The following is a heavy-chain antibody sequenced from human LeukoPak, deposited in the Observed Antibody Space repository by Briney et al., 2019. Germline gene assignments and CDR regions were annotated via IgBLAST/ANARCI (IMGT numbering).Heavy chain of an antibody. D-gene: IGHD3-22*01. Sequence: SETLSLTCSVSGYSINSGYHWGWIRQPPGKGLEWIGSIYYSGSTYYNPSLKSRVTISVDTSKNQFSLKLSSVTAADTAVYYCARDLYDSSGYYYRGGWFDPWGQGTLVTVSS. CDR1: GYSINSGYH. CDR2: IYYSGST. J-gene: IGHJ5*02. V-gene: IGHV4-38-2*02. CDR3: ARDLYDSSGYYYRGGWFDP.